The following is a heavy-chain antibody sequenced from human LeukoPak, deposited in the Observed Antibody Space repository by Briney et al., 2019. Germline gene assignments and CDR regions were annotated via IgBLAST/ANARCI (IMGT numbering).Heavy chain of an antibody. CDR3: VRGRIAVAGTRDYFDY. V-gene: IGHV4-34*01. J-gene: IGHJ4*02. CDR2: INHSGST. Sequence: SETLSLTCAVYGGSFSGYYWSWIRQPPGKGLEWIGEINHSGSTNYNPSLKSRVTISVDTSKNQFSLKLSSVTAADTAVYYCVRGRIAVAGTRDYFDYWGQGTLVTVSS. D-gene: IGHD6-19*01. CDR1: GGSFSGYY.